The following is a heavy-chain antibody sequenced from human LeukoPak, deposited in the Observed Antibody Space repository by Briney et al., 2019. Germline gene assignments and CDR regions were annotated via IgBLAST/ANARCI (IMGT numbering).Heavy chain of an antibody. CDR1: GFTFSSYA. J-gene: IGHJ5*01. CDR2: ISYDGSNK. Sequence: PGRSLRLSCAASGFTFSSYAMHWVRQAPGKGLEWVAVISYDGSNKYYADSVKGRFTISRDDAKNTVYLQMNSLRAEDTAVYYCATVFDFWGQGTLVTVSS. V-gene: IGHV3-30-3*01. CDR3: ATVFDF.